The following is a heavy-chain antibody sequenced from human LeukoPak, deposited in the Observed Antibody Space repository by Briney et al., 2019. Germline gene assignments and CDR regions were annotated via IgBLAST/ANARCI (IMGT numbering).Heavy chain of an antibody. J-gene: IGHJ4*02. CDR2: IRYDGSNK. V-gene: IGHV3-30*02. CDR3: AKDLTEYASAALGY. CDR1: GFTFSRYG. D-gene: IGHD6-25*01. Sequence: GGSLRLSCAASGFTFSRYGMHWVRQAPGKGLEWVTFIRYDGSNKYYVDSVKGRFTISRDNSKNTLYLQMNSLRAEDTAVYYCAKDLTEYASAALGYWGQGTLVTVSS.